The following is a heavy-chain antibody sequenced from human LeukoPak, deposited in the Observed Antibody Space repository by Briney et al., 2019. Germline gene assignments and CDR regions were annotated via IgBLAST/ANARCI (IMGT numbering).Heavy chain of an antibody. J-gene: IGHJ4*02. CDR1: GGTFSSYA. CDR2: IIPIFGTA. V-gene: IGHV1-69*13. Sequence: SVKVSYKASGGTFSSYAISWVRQAPGQGLEWMGGIIPIFGTANYAQKFQGRVTITADESTSTAYMELSSLRSEDTAVYYCARDPEYYYDLWGQGTLVTVSS. D-gene: IGHD3-22*01. CDR3: ARDPEYYYDL.